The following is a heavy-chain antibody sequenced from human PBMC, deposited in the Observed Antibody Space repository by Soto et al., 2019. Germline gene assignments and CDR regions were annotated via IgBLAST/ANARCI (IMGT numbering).Heavy chain of an antibody. V-gene: IGHV4-30-4*01. D-gene: IGHD3-3*01. Sequence: SETLSLTCTVSGGSISSGDYYWSWIRQPPGKGLEWIGYIYYSGSTYYNPSLKSRVTISLDTSKNQFSLKLSSVTAADTAVYYCARNMAIFGVVPRLGWFDPWGQGTLVTVAS. CDR1: GGSISSGDYY. CDR3: ARNMAIFGVVPRLGWFDP. CDR2: IYYSGST. J-gene: IGHJ5*02.